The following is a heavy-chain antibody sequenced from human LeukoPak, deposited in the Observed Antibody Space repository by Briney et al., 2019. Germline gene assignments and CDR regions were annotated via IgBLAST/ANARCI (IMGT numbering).Heavy chain of an antibody. D-gene: IGHD3-16*02. Sequence: SETLSLTCAVYGGSFSGYYWSWIRQPPGKGLEWIGEMNHSGSTNYNPSLKSRVTISVDTSKNQFSLKLSSVTAADTAVYYCARVRGDYIWGSYRSFDYWGQGTLVTVSS. CDR2: MNHSGST. V-gene: IGHV4-34*01. J-gene: IGHJ4*02. CDR3: ARVRGDYIWGSYRSFDY. CDR1: GGSFSGYY.